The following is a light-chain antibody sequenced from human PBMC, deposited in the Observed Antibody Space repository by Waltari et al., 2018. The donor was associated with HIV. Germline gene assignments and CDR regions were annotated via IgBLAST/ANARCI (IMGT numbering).Light chain of an antibody. CDR3: CSYGGTYNV. V-gene: IGLV2-11*01. J-gene: IGLJ1*01. Sequence: QSALPQPRSVSGSPGQSVTISCTGTSRDVVGYNSVSWYQQHPGKAPKLLIYEVSKWPSGVPDRSSGSKSGNTASLTISGLRADDEADYYCCSYGGTYNVFGTGTKVTIL. CDR2: EVS. CDR1: SRDVVGYNS.